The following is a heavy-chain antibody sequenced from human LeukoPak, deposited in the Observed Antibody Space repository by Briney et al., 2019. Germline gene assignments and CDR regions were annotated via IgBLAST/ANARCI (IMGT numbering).Heavy chain of an antibody. D-gene: IGHD3-3*02. V-gene: IGHV3-49*03. Sequence: TGGSLRLSCRTSGFTFGDSSMSWFRQAPGKGLEWVGLITSKGHGGTTEYAASVKGRFTISRDDSEGFAYLQMNSLKIEDTAVYYCSRDFTFSKLGNGAFLDYWGQGTLVTVSS. J-gene: IGHJ4*02. CDR3: SRDFTFSKLGNGAFLDY. CDR1: GFTFGDSS. CDR2: ITSKGHGGTT.